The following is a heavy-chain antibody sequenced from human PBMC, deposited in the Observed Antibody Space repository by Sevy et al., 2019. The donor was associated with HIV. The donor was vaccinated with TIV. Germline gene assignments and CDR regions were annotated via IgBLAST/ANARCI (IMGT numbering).Heavy chain of an antibody. CDR2: ISGSGGST. V-gene: IGHV3-23*01. J-gene: IGHJ4*02. D-gene: IGHD2-2*01. Sequence: GGSLRLSCAASGFTFSSYAMSWVRQAPGNGLEWVSAISGSGGSTYYADSVKGRFTISRDNSKNTLYLQMNSLRAEDTAVYYCAARGSCSSTSCYELYFDYLGQGTLVTVSS. CDR1: GFTFSSYA. CDR3: AARGSCSSTSCYELYFDY.